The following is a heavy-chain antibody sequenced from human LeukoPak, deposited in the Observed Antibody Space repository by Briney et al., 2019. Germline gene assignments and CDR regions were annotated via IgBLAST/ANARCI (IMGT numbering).Heavy chain of an antibody. CDR1: GFTFDDYA. CDR2: ISWNSGSI. D-gene: IGHD4-17*01. Sequence: PGRSLRLSCAASGFTFDDYAMHWVRQAPGKGLGWVSGISWNSGSISYADSVKGRFTISGDNAKNSLYLQMNSLRAEDTALYYCAKDAGYGDYSYYFDYWGQGTLVTVSS. CDR3: AKDAGYGDYSYYFDY. V-gene: IGHV3-9*01. J-gene: IGHJ4*02.